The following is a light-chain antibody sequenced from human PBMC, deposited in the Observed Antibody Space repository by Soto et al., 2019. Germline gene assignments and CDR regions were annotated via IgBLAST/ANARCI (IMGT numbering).Light chain of an antibody. CDR2: EVS. J-gene: IGLJ2*01. Sequence: QSALTQPPSASGSPGQSVTISCTGTSIDVGGYNYVSWYQQHPGKAPILIIYEVSKRPSGVPDRFSGSKSGNTASLTVSGLQAEDEADYYCSSYAGSNNLKVFGGGTKLTVL. CDR1: SIDVGGYNY. V-gene: IGLV2-8*01. CDR3: SSYAGSNNLKV.